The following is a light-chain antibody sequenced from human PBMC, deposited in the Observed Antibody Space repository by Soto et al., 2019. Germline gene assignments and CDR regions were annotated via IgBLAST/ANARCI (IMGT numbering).Light chain of an antibody. V-gene: IGKV1-12*01. CDR2: TGS. J-gene: IGKJ4*01. Sequence: DLQMTQSPSSVSASVGDRVSITCRASQHISNWLAWYQQKPGRAPKLLIYTGSSLQSEVPSRFSGTGSGTEFTITISSVQPEDVATYYGQQANSFPLTFRGGTKVEIK. CDR3: QQANSFPLT. CDR1: QHISNW.